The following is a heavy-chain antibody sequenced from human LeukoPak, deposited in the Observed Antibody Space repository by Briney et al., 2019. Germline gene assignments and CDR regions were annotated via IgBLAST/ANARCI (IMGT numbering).Heavy chain of an antibody. CDR3: ASSGWYVGYYYYYGMDV. Sequence: GSLRLSCAASGFTFSSYWMSWVRQAPGKGLEWVANIKQDGSEKYYVDSVKGRFTISRDNAKNSLYLQMNSLRAEDTAVYYCASSGWYVGYYYYYGMDVWGQGTTVTVSS. V-gene: IGHV3-7*01. CDR2: IKQDGSEK. CDR1: GFTFSSYW. J-gene: IGHJ6*02. D-gene: IGHD6-19*01.